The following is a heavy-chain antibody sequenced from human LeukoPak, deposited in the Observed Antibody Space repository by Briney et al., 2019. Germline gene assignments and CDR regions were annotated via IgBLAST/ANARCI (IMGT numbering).Heavy chain of an antibody. CDR3: AKDHILRYFDWSPEYYFDY. Sequence: GGSLRXSXXAXXXXXXSYAMSWVRQAPGKGLEWVSAISGSGGSTYYADSVKGRFTISRDNSKNTLYLQMNSLRAEDTAVYYCAKDHILRYFDWSPEYYFDYWGQGTLVTVSS. CDR1: XXXXXSYA. D-gene: IGHD3-9*01. J-gene: IGHJ4*02. CDR2: ISGSGGST. V-gene: IGHV3-23*01.